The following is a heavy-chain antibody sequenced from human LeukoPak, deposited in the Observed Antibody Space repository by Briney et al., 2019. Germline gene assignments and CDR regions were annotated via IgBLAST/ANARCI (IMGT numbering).Heavy chain of an antibody. CDR1: GFTFTNYW. V-gene: IGHV3-7*01. J-gene: IGHJ4*02. Sequence: GGSLRLSCAASGFTFTNYWMSWVRQAPGKGLELVANIKQDRSEKYYVDSVKGRFTISRDNAKNSLYLQMNILRAEDTAVYYCARLREIPVFGVVTKSTSYFDYWGQGTLVTVSS. CDR3: ARLREIPVFGVVTKSTSYFDY. D-gene: IGHD3-3*01. CDR2: IKQDRSEK.